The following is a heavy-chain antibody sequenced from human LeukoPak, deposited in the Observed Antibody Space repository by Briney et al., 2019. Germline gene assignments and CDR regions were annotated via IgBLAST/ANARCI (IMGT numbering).Heavy chain of an antibody. CDR2: IYPGDSDT. Sequence: GESVKISCKGSGYSFTSYWIGWVRQMPGKGLEWMGIIYPGDSDTRYSPSFQCQVIISVDKSISTAYLQWSSLRASYTAMSYFARPRGSYYSYYYTDAWGKGTSVTVSS. J-gene: IGHJ6*03. D-gene: IGHD3-10*01. V-gene: IGHV5-51*01. CDR3: ARPRGSYYSYYYTDA. CDR1: GYSFTSYW.